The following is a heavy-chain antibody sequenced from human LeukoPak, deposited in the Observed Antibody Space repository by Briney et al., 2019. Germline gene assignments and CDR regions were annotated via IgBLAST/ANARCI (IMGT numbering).Heavy chain of an antibody. Sequence: PSETLSLTCTVSGGSISSYYWSWMRQPAGKGLEWIGRIQTSGSTNYNPSLKSRATMSVDTSKNQFSLKLSSVTAADTAVYYCARDYSDTFAYGPFDYWGQGTLVTVSS. D-gene: IGHD3-22*01. CDR1: GGSISSYY. V-gene: IGHV4-4*07. CDR2: IQTSGST. CDR3: ARDYSDTFAYGPFDY. J-gene: IGHJ4*02.